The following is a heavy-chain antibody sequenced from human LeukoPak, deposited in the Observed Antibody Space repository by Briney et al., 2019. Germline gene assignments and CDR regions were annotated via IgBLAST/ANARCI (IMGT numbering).Heavy chain of an antibody. V-gene: IGHV3-48*03. CDR1: GFNFSNYE. CDR2: ISDSGETT. Sequence: PGGSLRLSCGASGFNFSNYEMNWVRQTPGKGLEWTSYISDSGETTYYADSVKGRFTISRDNAKNSLFPQMDSLRVEDTAIYYCARDSSIVGVTGAGFDSWGQGTLVTVSS. D-gene: IGHD1-26*01. CDR3: ARDSSIVGVTGAGFDS. J-gene: IGHJ4*02.